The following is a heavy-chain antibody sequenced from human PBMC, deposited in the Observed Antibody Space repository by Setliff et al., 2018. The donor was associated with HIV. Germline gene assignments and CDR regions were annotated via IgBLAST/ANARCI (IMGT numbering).Heavy chain of an antibody. D-gene: IGHD3-3*01. CDR1: GFTFGDYA. Sequence: GGSLRLSCTTSGFTFGDYAMSWFRQAQGKGLEWVGFIRRKGYGGTTDYAESVKGSFTTSRDDSKSIAYLQLNSLKTEDTGVYDCSRDRERFAIFGVAVSLDYWGQGTLVTVSS. CDR2: IRRKGYGGTT. CDR3: SRDRERFAIFGVAVSLDY. J-gene: IGHJ4*02. V-gene: IGHV3-49*03.